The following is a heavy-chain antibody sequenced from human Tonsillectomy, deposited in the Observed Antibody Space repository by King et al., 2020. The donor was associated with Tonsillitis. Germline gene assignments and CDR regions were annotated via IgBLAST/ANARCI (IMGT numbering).Heavy chain of an antibody. CDR1: GFTFSSYV. CDR2: IVCSGGDT. Sequence: VQLVESGGGLVQPGGSLRLSCAASGFTFSSYVMYWVRQAPGKGLEWVSAIVCSGGDTSYADAVKGRFTISRDNSMNTVYLQMNTLRAEDTAVYYLAKLAVRAAVGATGDFWGQGTLVTVSS. D-gene: IGHD6-19*01. J-gene: IGHJ4*02. CDR3: AKLAVRAAVGATGDF. V-gene: IGHV3-23*04.